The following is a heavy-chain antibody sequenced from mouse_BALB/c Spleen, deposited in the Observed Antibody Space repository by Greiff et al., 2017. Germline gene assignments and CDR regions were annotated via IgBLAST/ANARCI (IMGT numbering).Heavy chain of an antibody. V-gene: IGHV1-5*01. CDR3: ARGLAWFAY. J-gene: IGHJ3*01. CDR1: GYTFTSYW. Sequence: EVQLQQSGTVLARPGASVKMSCKASGYTFTSYWMHWVKQRPGQGLEWIGAIYPGNSDTSYNQKFKGKAKLTAVTSTSTAYMELSSLTSEDTAVYYCARGLAWFAYWGQGTLVTVSA. CDR2: IYPGNSDT.